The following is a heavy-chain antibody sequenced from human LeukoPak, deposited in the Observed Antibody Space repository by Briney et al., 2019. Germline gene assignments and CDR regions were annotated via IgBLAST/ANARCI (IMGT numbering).Heavy chain of an antibody. D-gene: IGHD2-21*02. Sequence: PSETLSLTCTVSGGSISSYYWSWIRQPPGKGLEWIGYIYYSRSTNYNPSLKSRVTISVDASKNQFSLKLSSVTAADTAVYYCARYVVVTAYFDYWGQGTLVTVSS. CDR1: GGSISSYY. CDR2: IYYSRST. J-gene: IGHJ4*02. V-gene: IGHV4-59*01. CDR3: ARYVVVTAYFDY.